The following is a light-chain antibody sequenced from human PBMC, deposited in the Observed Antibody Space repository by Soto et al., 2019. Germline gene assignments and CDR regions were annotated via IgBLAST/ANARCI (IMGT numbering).Light chain of an antibody. CDR2: EAS. V-gene: IGKV3-11*01. CDR1: QSLSSN. Sequence: TQSPSTLSASVGDTVTVTCRASQSLSSNLAWYQQKPGQAPRLLIYEASNRATGIPARFSGSGSGADFTLTISSLEPEDFALYYCQQHINWPLTFGGGTKVDIK. CDR3: QQHINWPLT. J-gene: IGKJ4*01.